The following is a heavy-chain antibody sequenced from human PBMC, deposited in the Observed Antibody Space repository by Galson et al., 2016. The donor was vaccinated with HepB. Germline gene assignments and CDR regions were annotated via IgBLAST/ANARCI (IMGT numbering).Heavy chain of an antibody. V-gene: IGHV3-9*01. CDR1: GFTFKDYA. CDR2: ITWNGKSL. CDR3: AKGKGYSDNYFDH. D-gene: IGHD3-9*01. J-gene: IGHJ4*02. Sequence: SLRLSCAASGFTFKDYAMHWVRQVPGKGLEWVATITWNGKSLGYGDSVNGRFTISRDNAENSLYLQMDSLRADDTAFYYCAKGKGYSDNYFDHWGQGTLVIVSS.